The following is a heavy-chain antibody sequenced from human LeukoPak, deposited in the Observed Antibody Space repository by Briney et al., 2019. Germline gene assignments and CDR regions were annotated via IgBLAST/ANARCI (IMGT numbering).Heavy chain of an antibody. CDR2: ISGSGGST. V-gene: IGHV3-23*01. CDR3: ANNVAVAGTPFDY. CDR1: GFTLSSYA. D-gene: IGHD6-19*01. Sequence: GGSLRLSCAASGFTLSSYAMCWVRQAPGKGLEWVSAISGSGGSTYYADSVKGRFTISRDNSKNTLYLQMNSLRAEDTAVYYCANNVAVAGTPFDYWGQGTLVTVSS. J-gene: IGHJ4*02.